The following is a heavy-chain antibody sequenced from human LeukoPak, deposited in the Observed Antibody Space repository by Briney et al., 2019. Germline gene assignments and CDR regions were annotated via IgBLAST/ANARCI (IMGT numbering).Heavy chain of an antibody. CDR1: GFTFNNYA. D-gene: IGHD3-10*01. Sequence: GGSLRLSCAASGFTFNNYAMSWVRQAPGKGLEWVSGISDNGASTYYADSVKGRFTISRDNSKNTLYLQINSLRAEDTVVYFCSKDRYFGSGNRDAFDIWGQGTMVTVSS. CDR2: ISDNGAST. CDR3: SKDRYFGSGNRDAFDI. V-gene: IGHV3-23*01. J-gene: IGHJ3*02.